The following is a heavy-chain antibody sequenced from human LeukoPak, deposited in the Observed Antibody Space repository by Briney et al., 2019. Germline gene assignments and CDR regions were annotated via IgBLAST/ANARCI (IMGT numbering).Heavy chain of an antibody. CDR1: GGSFSGYY. D-gene: IGHD6-13*01. CDR2: INHSGST. J-gene: IGHJ5*02. CDR3: ATGKQQLVRSNWFDP. V-gene: IGHV4-34*01. Sequence: KASETLPLTCAVYGGSFSGYYWSWIRQPPGEGLEWIGEINHSGSTNYNPSLKSRVTISVDTSKNQFSLKLSSVTAADTAVYYCATGKQQLVRSNWFDPWGQGTLVTVSS.